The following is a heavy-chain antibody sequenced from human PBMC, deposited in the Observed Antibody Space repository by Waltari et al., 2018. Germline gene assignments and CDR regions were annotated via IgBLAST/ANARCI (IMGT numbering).Heavy chain of an antibody. Sequence: VQLVESGGGLVQPGGSLRLSCAASGFTFSSYDMHWVRQAPGKGLEWMGGFDPEDGETIYAQKFQGRVTMTEDTSTDTAYMELSSLRSEDTAVYYCATTLIAVADGIDYWGQGTLVTVSS. CDR2: FDPEDGET. J-gene: IGHJ4*02. D-gene: IGHD6-19*01. V-gene: IGHV1-24*01. CDR3: ATTLIAVADGIDY. CDR1: GFTFSSYD.